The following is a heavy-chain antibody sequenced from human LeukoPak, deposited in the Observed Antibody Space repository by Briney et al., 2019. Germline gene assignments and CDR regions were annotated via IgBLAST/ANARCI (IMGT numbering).Heavy chain of an antibody. CDR1: GFTFSSYG. D-gene: IGHD6-13*01. CDR3: AKDPRRYSRTGGYFDY. CDR2: ISGGGDDT. V-gene: IGHV3-23*01. J-gene: IGHJ4*02. Sequence: GGSLRLSCAASGFTFSSYGMTWVRQAPGKGLEWVSIISGGGDDTYYADSVKGRFTISRANSKNTLYLQMNSLRAEDTAVYYCAKDPRRYSRTGGYFDYWGQGTLVTVSS.